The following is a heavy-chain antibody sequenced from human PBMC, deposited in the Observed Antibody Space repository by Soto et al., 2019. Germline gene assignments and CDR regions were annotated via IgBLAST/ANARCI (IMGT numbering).Heavy chain of an antibody. J-gene: IGHJ4*02. Sequence: GGSLRLSCAASGFTFSSYGMHWVHQAPGKGLEWVAVISYDGSNKYYADSVKGRFTISRDNSKNTLYLQMNSLRAEDTAVYYCAKAPGYYDSSGQVIFDYCGQGTLVTVSS. CDR2: ISYDGSNK. CDR1: GFTFSSYG. D-gene: IGHD3-22*01. V-gene: IGHV3-30*18. CDR3: AKAPGYYDSSGQVIFDY.